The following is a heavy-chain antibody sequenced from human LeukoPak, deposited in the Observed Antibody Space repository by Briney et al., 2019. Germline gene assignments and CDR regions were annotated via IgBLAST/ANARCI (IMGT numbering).Heavy chain of an antibody. CDR1: GYTFTGYY. Sequence: AXVKVSCKASGYTFTGYYMHWVRQAPGQGLEWMGWINPNSGGTNYAQKFQGRVTMTRDTSISTAYMELSRLRYDDTAGYYCARGXYXILTGYYDNPLGYWGQGTLVTVSS. CDR2: INPNSGGT. J-gene: IGHJ4*02. D-gene: IGHD3-9*01. CDR3: ARGXYXILTGYYDNPLGY. V-gene: IGHV1-2*02.